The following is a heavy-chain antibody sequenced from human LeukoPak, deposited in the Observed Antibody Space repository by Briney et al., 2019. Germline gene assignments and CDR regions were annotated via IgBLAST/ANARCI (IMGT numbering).Heavy chain of an antibody. J-gene: IGHJ6*03. Sequence: GVLRLSCAASGFTFSSYSMNWVRQAPGKGLEWVSSISSSSSYIYYSDSVKGRFTISRDNAKNSLYLQINSLRAAEPAVSYCARAPSPPFYMDVWGKGTTVTVSS. V-gene: IGHV3-21*01. CDR2: ISSSSSYI. CDR1: GFTFSSYS. CDR3: ARAPSPPFYMDV.